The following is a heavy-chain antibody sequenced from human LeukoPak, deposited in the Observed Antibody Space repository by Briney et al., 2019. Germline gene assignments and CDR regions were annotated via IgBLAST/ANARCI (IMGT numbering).Heavy chain of an antibody. J-gene: IGHJ4*02. D-gene: IGHD3-10*01. Sequence: SETLSLTCTVSGGSISSSSYYWGWIRQPPGKGLEWIGSIYYSGSTYYNPSLKSRVTISVDTSKNQFSLKLSSVTAADTAVYYCARNPLLWFGESPQVFDYWGQGTLVTVSS. CDR1: GGSISSSSYY. V-gene: IGHV4-39*01. CDR3: ARNPLLWFGESPQVFDY. CDR2: IYYSGST.